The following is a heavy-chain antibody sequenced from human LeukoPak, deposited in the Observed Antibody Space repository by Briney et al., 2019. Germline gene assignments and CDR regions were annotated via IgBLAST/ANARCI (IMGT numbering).Heavy chain of an antibody. CDR2: IYYSGST. V-gene: IGHV4-59*01. D-gene: IGHD2-21*02. CDR3: AREYCGGDCYSGVWFDP. J-gene: IGHJ5*02. CDR1: GGSISSYY. Sequence: PSETLSLTCTVSGGSISSYYWSWIRQPPGKGLEWVGYIYYSGSTNYNPSLKSRVTISVDTSKNQFSLKLSSVTAADTAVYYCAREYCGGDCYSGVWFDPWGQGTLVTVSS.